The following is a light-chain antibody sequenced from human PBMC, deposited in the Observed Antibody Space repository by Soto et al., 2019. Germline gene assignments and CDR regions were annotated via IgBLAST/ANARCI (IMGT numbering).Light chain of an antibody. CDR3: QQYNNWPYT. V-gene: IGKV3-15*01. Sequence: EIVMTQSPVTLSVSPGERATLSCRASHSVSSSLAWYQQKPGQAPRLLIYGASTRATGIPARFSGSGSGTEFTLTISSLQSEDFAVYYCQQYNNWPYTFGQGTKLEIK. CDR1: HSVSSS. J-gene: IGKJ2*01. CDR2: GAS.